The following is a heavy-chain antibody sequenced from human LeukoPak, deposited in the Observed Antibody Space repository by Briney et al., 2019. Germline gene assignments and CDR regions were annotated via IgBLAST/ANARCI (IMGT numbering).Heavy chain of an antibody. J-gene: IGHJ4*02. CDR3: ASKLTAVAGYFDC. V-gene: IGHV4-4*02. CDR2: IHHSGST. CDR1: GDSITSNHW. Sequence: SETLSLTCAVSGDSITSNHWWSWVRQPPGKGLEWIGEIHHSGSTNYNPSLKSRVTISVDNSKNQFSLRLTSVTAADTAVYYCASKLTAVAGYFDCWGQGTLVTVSS. D-gene: IGHD6-19*01.